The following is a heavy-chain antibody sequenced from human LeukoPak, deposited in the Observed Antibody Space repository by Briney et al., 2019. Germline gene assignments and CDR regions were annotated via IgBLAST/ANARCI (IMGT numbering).Heavy chain of an antibody. V-gene: IGHV1-2*02. Sequence: ASVKVSCKASGYTFTGYYMHWVRQAPGQGLEWMGWINPNSGGTNYAQKFQGRVTVTRDTSISTAYMELGRLRSDDTAVYYCARVPRLGYCSSTSCYDDYWGQGTLVTVSS. J-gene: IGHJ4*02. CDR3: ARVPRLGYCSSTSCYDDY. CDR2: INPNSGGT. D-gene: IGHD2-2*01. CDR1: GYTFTGYY.